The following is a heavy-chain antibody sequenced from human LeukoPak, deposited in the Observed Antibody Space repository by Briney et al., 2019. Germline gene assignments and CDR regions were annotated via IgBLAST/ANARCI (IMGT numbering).Heavy chain of an antibody. J-gene: IGHJ4*02. CDR3: AREVTPRLSLDY. D-gene: IGHD3-16*02. V-gene: IGHV4-4*07. CDR1: GGSISSYY. CDR2: IYTSGST. Sequence: SETLSLTCPVSGGSISSYYWSWVRQPAGKGLEWIGRIYTSGSTNYNPSLKSRVTMSVDTSKNQFSLKLSAVTAADTAVYYCAREVTPRLSLDYWGQGTLVTVSS.